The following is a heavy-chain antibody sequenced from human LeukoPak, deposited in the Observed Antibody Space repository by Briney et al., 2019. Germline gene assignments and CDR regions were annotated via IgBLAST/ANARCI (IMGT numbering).Heavy chain of an antibody. D-gene: IGHD6-13*01. Sequence: TSETLSLTCTVSGGSISSHYWSWIRQPPGKGLEGSGYIYYSGSTNYNPSLKSRVTISVDTSKNQSSLKLSSVTAADTAVYYCASGISLPGYSSRWPDYWGQGTLVTVSS. CDR2: IYYSGST. J-gene: IGHJ4*02. CDR1: GGSISSHY. V-gene: IGHV4-59*11. CDR3: ASGISLPGYSSRWPDY.